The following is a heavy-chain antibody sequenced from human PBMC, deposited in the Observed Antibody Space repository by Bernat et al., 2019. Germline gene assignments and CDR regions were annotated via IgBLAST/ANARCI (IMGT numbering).Heavy chain of an antibody. J-gene: IGHJ4*02. CDR1: GFTFSSYA. Sequence: EVQLVESGGGLVQPGGSLRLSCSASGFTFSSYAMHWVRQAPGKGLEYVSAISSNGGRTYYADSVKGRFNISRDNSKNTMYLQMSSLIAEDTAVYYCVKDRRYGDYAFSYWGQGTLVTVSS. CDR3: VKDRRYGDYAFSY. CDR2: ISSNGGRT. D-gene: IGHD4-17*01. V-gene: IGHV3-64D*06.